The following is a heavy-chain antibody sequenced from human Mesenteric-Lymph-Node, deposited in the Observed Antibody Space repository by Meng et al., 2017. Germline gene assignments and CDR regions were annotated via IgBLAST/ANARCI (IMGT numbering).Heavy chain of an antibody. CDR3: IADVDIVAPYACDF. Sequence: GESLKISCAASGFTFSSYAMHWVRQAPGKGLEWVARIKNRADGGATDYAAPVKDRFTISRDDSENTVSLQMNSLKTDDTAVYYCIADVDIVAPYACDFWGQGTTVTVSS. CDR2: IKNRADGGAT. V-gene: IGHV3-15*01. J-gene: IGHJ3*01. D-gene: IGHD5-12*01. CDR1: GFTFSSYA.